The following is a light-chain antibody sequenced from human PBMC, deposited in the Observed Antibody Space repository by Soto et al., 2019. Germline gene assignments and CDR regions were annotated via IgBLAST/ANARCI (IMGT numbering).Light chain of an antibody. V-gene: IGKV3-11*01. J-gene: IGKJ5*01. CDR3: QQRSTWPFIT. CDR1: QSVSSF. Sequence: EIVLTQSPATLSLSPGERATLSCRASQSVSSFLAWYQQKPGQSPRLLIYDASNRATGIPARFSGSGSGTDFTLTISSLEPEDFAVYYCQQRSTWPFITFGQATRLEIK. CDR2: DAS.